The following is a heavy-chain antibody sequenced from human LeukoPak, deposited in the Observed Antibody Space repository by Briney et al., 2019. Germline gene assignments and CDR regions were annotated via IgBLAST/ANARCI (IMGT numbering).Heavy chain of an antibody. CDR1: GFTFSSYS. Sequence: GGSLRLSCAASGFTFSSYSMNWVRQAPGKGLEWVSSISSSSSYIYYADSVKGRFTISRDNAKNSLYLQMNSLRAEDTAVYYCASSAYYYGSGSYPPSRPFWGQGTTVTVSS. CDR2: ISSSSSYI. D-gene: IGHD3-10*01. J-gene: IGHJ6*02. CDR3: ASSAYYYGSGSYPPSRPF. V-gene: IGHV3-21*01.